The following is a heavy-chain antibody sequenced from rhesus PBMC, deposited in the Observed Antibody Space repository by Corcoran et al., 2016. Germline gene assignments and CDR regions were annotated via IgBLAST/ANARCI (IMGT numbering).Heavy chain of an antibody. V-gene: IGHV4-80*01. J-gene: IGHJ6*01. CDR3: ARDRREYNSHGLDS. D-gene: IGHD5-36*01. CDR1: GTSLSIYW. Sequence: QVQLQESGPGLVKPSETLSLTCTVSGTSLSIYWWSWIRQPPGKGLEWIGEIHGNGGNTNYNPTLKSRVTFSRDASKNQFSLKLTSVTVADTAVYFCARDRREYNSHGLDSWGQGVVVTVSS. CDR2: IHGNGGNT.